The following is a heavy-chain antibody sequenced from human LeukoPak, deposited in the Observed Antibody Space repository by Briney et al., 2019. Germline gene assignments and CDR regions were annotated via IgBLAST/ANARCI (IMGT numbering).Heavy chain of an antibody. CDR1: GFTFSSYG. D-gene: IGHD3-10*01. V-gene: IGHV3-30*02. CDR3: AKDRRRYYYGSGSPYYFDY. Sequence: PGGSLRLSCAASGFTFSSYGMHWVRQAPGKGLEWVAFIRYDGSNKYYADSVKSRFTISRDNSKNTLYLQMNSLRAEDTAVYYCAKDRRRYYYGSGSPYYFDYWGQGTLVTVSS. CDR2: IRYDGSNK. J-gene: IGHJ4*02.